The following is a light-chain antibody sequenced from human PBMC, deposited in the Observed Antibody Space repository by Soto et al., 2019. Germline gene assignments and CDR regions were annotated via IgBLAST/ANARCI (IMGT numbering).Light chain of an antibody. CDR3: QQSYSTPF. CDR2: AAS. Sequence: DIQMTQSPSSLSASVGDRVTITCRASQNISSYLNWYQQKPGKAPKLLIYAASSLQSGVPSRFSGSGSGTDFTLTISSLQPEDFATYYCQQSYSTPFFGQGTKLEIK. CDR1: QNISSY. J-gene: IGKJ2*01. V-gene: IGKV1-39*01.